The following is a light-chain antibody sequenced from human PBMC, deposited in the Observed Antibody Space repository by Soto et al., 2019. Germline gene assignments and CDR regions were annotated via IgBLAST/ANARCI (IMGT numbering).Light chain of an antibody. Sequence: DIQLTQSPSFLSASVGDRVTITCRAGQGINSYLAWYQQKPGKAPKLLIYAASTLQSGVPSRFSGSGSGTEFSLTISSLQPDDFATYYCQQYYTYWAFGQGTKVEIK. CDR1: QGINSY. CDR3: QQYYTYWA. CDR2: AAS. J-gene: IGKJ1*01. V-gene: IGKV1-9*01.